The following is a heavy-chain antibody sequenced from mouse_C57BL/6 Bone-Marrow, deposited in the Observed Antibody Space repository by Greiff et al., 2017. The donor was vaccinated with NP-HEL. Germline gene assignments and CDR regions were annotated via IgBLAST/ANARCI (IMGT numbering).Heavy chain of an antibody. V-gene: IGHV1-47*01. CDR1: GYTFTTYP. D-gene: IGHD1-3*01. CDR2: FHPYNDDT. Sequence: QVHVKQSGAELVKPGASVKMSCKASGYTFTTYPIEWMKQNHGKSLEWIGNFHPYNDDTKYNEKFKGKATLTVEKSSSTVYLELSRLTSADSAVYYSGRGVSGGFAYWGQGTLVTVSA. CDR3: GRGVSGGFAY. J-gene: IGHJ3*01.